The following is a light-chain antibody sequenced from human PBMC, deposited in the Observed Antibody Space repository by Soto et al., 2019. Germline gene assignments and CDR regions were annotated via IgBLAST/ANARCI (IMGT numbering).Light chain of an antibody. Sequence: DIQMTQSPSSLSASVEVRVTITCRASQRISSYLDWYQQKPGKAPKLLIYAASSLQSGVPSRFSGSRSGTDFTLTISSLQPEDFEAYYCYKSYSTLRTYRQGTKV. J-gene: IGKJ1*01. CDR3: YKSYSTLRT. CDR2: AAS. V-gene: IGKV1-39*01. CDR1: QRISSY.